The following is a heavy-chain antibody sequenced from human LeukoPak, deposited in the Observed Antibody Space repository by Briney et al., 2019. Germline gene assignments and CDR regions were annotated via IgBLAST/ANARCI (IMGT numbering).Heavy chain of an antibody. CDR3: ARGQNWGLAYYFDY. Sequence: GGSLRLSCAASGFTVSSNYMSWVRQAPGKGLEWVSVIYSGGSTYYADSVKGRFTISRDNSRNTLYLQMNSLRAEDTAVYYCARGQNWGLAYYFDYWGQGTLVTVSS. CDR2: IYSGGST. J-gene: IGHJ4*02. CDR1: GFTVSSNY. V-gene: IGHV3-53*01. D-gene: IGHD7-27*01.